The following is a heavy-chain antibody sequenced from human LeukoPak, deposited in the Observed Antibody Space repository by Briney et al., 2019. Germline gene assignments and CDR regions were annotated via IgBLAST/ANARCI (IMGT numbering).Heavy chain of an antibody. CDR3: AKDPSVAYCGGDCYPEYFQH. Sequence: PGGSLRLSCAASGFTFSSYAMSWVRQAPGKGLEWVSAISGSGGSTYYADSVKGQFTISRDNSKNTLYLQMNSLRAEDTAVYYCAKDPSVAYCGGDCYPEYFQHWGQGTLVTVSS. V-gene: IGHV3-23*01. CDR2: ISGSGGST. J-gene: IGHJ1*01. CDR1: GFTFSSYA. D-gene: IGHD2-21*01.